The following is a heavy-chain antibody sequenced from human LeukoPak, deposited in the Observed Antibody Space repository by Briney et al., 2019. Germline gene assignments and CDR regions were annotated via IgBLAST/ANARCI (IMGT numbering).Heavy chain of an antibody. CDR1: GFTFSSYG. CDR3: AKGTYYYDSSGYQLDY. J-gene: IGHJ4*02. D-gene: IGHD3-22*01. CDR2: ISYDGSNK. V-gene: IGHV3-30*18. Sequence: PGGSLRLSCAASGFTFSSYGMHGVRQAPGKGLEWVAVISYDGSNKYYADSVKGRFTISRDNSKNTLYLQMNSLRAEDTAVYYCAKGTYYYDSSGYQLDYWGQGTLVTVSS.